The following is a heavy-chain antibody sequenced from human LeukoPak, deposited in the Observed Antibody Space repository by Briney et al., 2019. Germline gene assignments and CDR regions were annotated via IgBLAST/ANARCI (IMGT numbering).Heavy chain of an antibody. CDR3: ARVAYYRVTADQITDAFDV. V-gene: IGHV3-66*01. CDR1: GFTVTSYY. CDR2: LYSDGAT. Sequence: GGSLRLSCAASGFTVTSYYMNWVRQTPGKGLQWGSILYSDGATYYADSPKGRFTLSRDNSRSTLYLQMNSLRAEDTDVYFCARVAYYRVTADQITDAFDVWGHGTVVTVSS. J-gene: IGHJ3*01. D-gene: IGHD2-21*02.